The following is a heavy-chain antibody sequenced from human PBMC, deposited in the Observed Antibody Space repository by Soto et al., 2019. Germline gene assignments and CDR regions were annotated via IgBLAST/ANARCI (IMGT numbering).Heavy chain of an antibody. Sequence: GGSLRLSCAASGFTFSSYAMHWVRQAPGKGLEWVAVISYDGSNKYYADSVKGRFTISRDNSKNTLYLQMNSLRAEDTAVYYCARVRGYCSGGSCYQALDYWGQGTLVTVPS. CDR1: GFTFSSYA. D-gene: IGHD2-15*01. CDR3: ARVRGYCSGGSCYQALDY. J-gene: IGHJ4*02. CDR2: ISYDGSNK. V-gene: IGHV3-30-3*01.